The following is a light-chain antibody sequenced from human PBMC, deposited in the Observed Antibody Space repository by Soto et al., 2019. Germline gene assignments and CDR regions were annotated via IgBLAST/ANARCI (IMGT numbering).Light chain of an antibody. V-gene: IGLV1-44*01. J-gene: IGLJ1*01. Sequence: QSVLTQPPSASGTPGQSVTISCSGSSSNIAGNTVNWYQQLPGTAPKLLIYSNNQRPSGVPDRFSGSKSGTSASLAISGLQSEDEADYYCAAWDDSLNVSDVFGTGNKVTV. CDR1: SSNIAGNT. CDR3: AAWDDSLNVSDV. CDR2: SNN.